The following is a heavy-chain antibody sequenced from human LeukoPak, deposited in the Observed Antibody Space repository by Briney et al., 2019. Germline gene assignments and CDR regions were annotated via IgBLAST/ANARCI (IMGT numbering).Heavy chain of an antibody. CDR3: ARVSRALIAAAGDFDY. CDR2: INAGNGNT. V-gene: IGHV1-3*01. D-gene: IGHD6-13*01. Sequence: ASVKVSCKASGYTFTSYAMHWVRQAPGQRLEWMGWINAGNGNTKYSQKFQGRVTITRDTSASTAYMELSSLRSEDTAVCYCARVSRALIAAAGDFDYWGQGTLVTVSS. J-gene: IGHJ4*02. CDR1: GYTFTSYA.